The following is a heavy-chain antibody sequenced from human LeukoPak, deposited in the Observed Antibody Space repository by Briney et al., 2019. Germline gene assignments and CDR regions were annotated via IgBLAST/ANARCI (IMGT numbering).Heavy chain of an antibody. CDR1: GDSINSLDL. J-gene: IGHJ4*02. V-gene: IGHV4-4*02. CDR3: AGLVGRYSSGLYYYYFDY. CDR2: MYLSGTT. Sequence: PSETLSLTCTVSGDSINSLDLWSWVRQPPGKGLEWIGEMYLSGTTHSNPSVKSRVTISIDKSKNQFFLNLSSVTAADTAVYYCAGLVGRYSSGLYYYYFDYWGQGTLVTVSS. D-gene: IGHD3-22*01.